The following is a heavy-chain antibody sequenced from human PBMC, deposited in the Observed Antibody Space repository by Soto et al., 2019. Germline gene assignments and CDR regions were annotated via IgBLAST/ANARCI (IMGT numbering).Heavy chain of an antibody. CDR2: IYHSGST. CDR3: AREGLWFGPERGMDV. CDR1: GGSISSSNW. D-gene: IGHD3-10*01. V-gene: IGHV4-4*02. Sequence: PSETLSLTCAVSGGSISSSNWWSWVRQPPGKGLEWIGEIYHSGSTNYNPSLKSRVTISVDKSKNQFSLKLSSVTAADTAVYYCAREGLWFGPERGMDVWGQGTTVTVSS. J-gene: IGHJ6*02.